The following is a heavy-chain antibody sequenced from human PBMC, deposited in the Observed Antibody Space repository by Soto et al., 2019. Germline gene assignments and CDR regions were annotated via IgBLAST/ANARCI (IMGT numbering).Heavy chain of an antibody. CDR1: GGSISSSSYY. CDR2: IYYSGST. Sequence: QLQLQESGPGLVKPSETLSLTCTVSGGSISSSSYYWGWIRQPPGKGLEWIGSIYYSGSTYYNPSLKSRVTISVDTSKNQFSLKLSSVTAADTAVYYCASTPFGEIPFYYYYYGMDVWGQGTTVTVSS. V-gene: IGHV4-39*01. CDR3: ASTPFGEIPFYYYYYGMDV. J-gene: IGHJ6*02. D-gene: IGHD3-10*01.